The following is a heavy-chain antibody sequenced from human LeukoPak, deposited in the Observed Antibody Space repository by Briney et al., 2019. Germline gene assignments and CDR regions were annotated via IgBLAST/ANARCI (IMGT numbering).Heavy chain of an antibody. CDR2: ITSSGTYN. CDR3: ARGPAMILGRGRRPYYFDY. D-gene: IGHD3/OR15-3a*01. V-gene: IGHV3-21*01. Sequence: GGSLRLSCAASGFTFSNYNMNWVRQAPGKAMEWVSSITSSGTYNFYADSVKGRFTISRDNAKNSLYLQMNSLRAEDTAVYYCARGPAMILGRGRRPYYFDYWGQGTLVTVSS. J-gene: IGHJ4*02. CDR1: GFTFSNYN.